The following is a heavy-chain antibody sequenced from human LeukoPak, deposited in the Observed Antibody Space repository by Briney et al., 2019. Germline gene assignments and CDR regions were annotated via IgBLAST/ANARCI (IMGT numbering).Heavy chain of an antibody. Sequence: EASVKVSCKASGYTFTSYDINWVRQATGQGLEWMGWMNPNSGNTSYAQKFQGRVTMTRNTSISTAYMELSSLRSEDTAVYYCARGGDSSTSTAHDYWGQGTLVTVSS. CDR2: MNPNSGNT. CDR3: ARGGDSSTSTAHDY. V-gene: IGHV1-8*01. D-gene: IGHD2-2*01. CDR1: GYTFTSYD. J-gene: IGHJ4*02.